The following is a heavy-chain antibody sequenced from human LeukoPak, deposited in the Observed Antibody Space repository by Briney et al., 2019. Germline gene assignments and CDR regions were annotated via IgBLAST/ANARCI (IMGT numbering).Heavy chain of an antibody. Sequence: EASVKVSCKASGGTFSSYAISWVRQAPGQGLEWMGGIIPIFGTANYAQKFQGRVTITADESTSTAYMELSSLRSEDTAVYYCARGLYCGGDCSNPYWGQGTLVTVSS. CDR1: GGTFSSYA. J-gene: IGHJ4*02. CDR3: ARGLYCGGDCSNPY. D-gene: IGHD2-21*01. V-gene: IGHV1-69*01. CDR2: IIPIFGTA.